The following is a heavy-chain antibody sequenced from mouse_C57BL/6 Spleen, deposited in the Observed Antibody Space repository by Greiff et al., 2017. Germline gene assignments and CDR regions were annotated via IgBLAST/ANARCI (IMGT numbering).Heavy chain of an antibody. CDR1: GFNIKDDY. J-gene: IGHJ1*03. Sequence: VQLQQSGAELVRPGASVKLSCTASGFNIKDDYMHWVKQRPEQGLEWIGWIDPENGDTEYASKFQGKATITADTSSNTAYLQLSSLTSEDTAVYYCTTGARITTGADWYFDVWGTGTTGTVSS. CDR2: IDPENGDT. V-gene: IGHV14-4*01. CDR3: TTGARITTGADWYFDV. D-gene: IGHD1-1*01.